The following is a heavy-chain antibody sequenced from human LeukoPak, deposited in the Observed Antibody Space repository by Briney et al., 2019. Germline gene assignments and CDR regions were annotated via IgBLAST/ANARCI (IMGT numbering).Heavy chain of an antibody. V-gene: IGHV1-8*01. D-gene: IGHD6-6*01. CDR3: AREYSSSSKQLYYYGMDV. J-gene: IGHJ6*02. CDR2: MNPNSGNT. Sequence: ASVKVSCKASGYTFTSYDINWVRQATGQGLEWMGWMNPNSGNTGYAQKFQGRVTMTRNTSISTAYMELSSLRSEDTAVYYCAREYSSSSKQLYYYGMDVWGQGTTVTVSS. CDR1: GYTFTSYD.